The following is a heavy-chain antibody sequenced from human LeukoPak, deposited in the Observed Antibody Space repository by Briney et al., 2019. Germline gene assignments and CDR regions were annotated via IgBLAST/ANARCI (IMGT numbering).Heavy chain of an antibody. CDR1: GASISSYY. Sequence: PSETLSLTCTVSGASISSYYWSWIRQPPGKGLEWIGYIYYSGSTNYNPSLKSRVTISLDTSKNQFSLKLSSVTAADTAVYYCAGHHPRNTVDFWGQGTLVTVSS. D-gene: IGHD2/OR15-2a*01. CDR3: AGHHPRNTVDF. CDR2: IYYSGST. V-gene: IGHV4-59*08. J-gene: IGHJ4*02.